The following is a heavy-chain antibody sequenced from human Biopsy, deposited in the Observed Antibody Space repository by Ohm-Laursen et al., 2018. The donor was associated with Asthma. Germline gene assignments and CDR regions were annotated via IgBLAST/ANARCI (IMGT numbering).Heavy chain of an antibody. CDR2: ISTSGGSK. Sequence: SLRLSCAASGFSFSNYGMHWVRQAPDRGLEWVSGISTSGGSKYYADSVKGRFTLSRDNSKTTLSLQMSSLTEGDTAVYYCVKALGGGDGFDVWGLGTTVTVSS. V-gene: IGHV3-23*01. CDR1: GFSFSNYG. CDR3: VKALGGGDGFDV. J-gene: IGHJ3*01.